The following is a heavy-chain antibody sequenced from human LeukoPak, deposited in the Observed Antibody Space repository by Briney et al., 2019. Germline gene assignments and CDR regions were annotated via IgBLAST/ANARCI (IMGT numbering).Heavy chain of an antibody. CDR2: LRYDATDK. V-gene: IGHV3-30*02. Sequence: PGGPLRLSCEASGFPFSSFALHWFGKAPGKGLEGVAFLRYDATDKDYADSVKGRFTISRDNSKNTLYLQMNSLRVEDTAMYFCAKPVLEYCSSGSCYGHDYWGQGTLVTVSS. CDR1: GFPFSSFA. D-gene: IGHD2-2*01. CDR3: AKPVLEYCSSGSCYGHDY. J-gene: IGHJ4*02.